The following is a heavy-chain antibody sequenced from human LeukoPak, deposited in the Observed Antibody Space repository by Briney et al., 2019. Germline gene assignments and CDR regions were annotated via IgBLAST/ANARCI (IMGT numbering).Heavy chain of an antibody. D-gene: IGHD5-24*01. CDR2: ISGSGGST. CDR3: ARDTDGYNYLDY. V-gene: IGHV3-23*01. J-gene: IGHJ4*02. Sequence: GGSLRLSCAASGFTFSSYAMSWVRQAPGKGLEWVSAISGSGGSTYYADSVKGRFTISRDNSKNTLYLQMNSLRAEDTAVYYCARDTDGYNYLDYWGQGTLVTVSS. CDR1: GFTFSSYA.